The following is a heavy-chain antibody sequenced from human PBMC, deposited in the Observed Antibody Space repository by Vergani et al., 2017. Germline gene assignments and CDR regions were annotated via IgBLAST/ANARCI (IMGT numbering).Heavy chain of an antibody. J-gene: IGHJ4*02. Sequence: EVQLVESGGGLVQPGGSLRLSCAASGFTFSSYEMNWVRQAPGKGLEWVSYISSSGGSTYYADSVKGRFTISRDNSKNTLYLQMNSLRAEDTAVYYCAKGLGDYVSSGPLDYWGQGTLVTVSS. CDR1: GFTFSSYE. V-gene: IGHV3-23*04. CDR2: ISSSGGST. CDR3: AKGLGDYVSSGPLDY. D-gene: IGHD3-22*01.